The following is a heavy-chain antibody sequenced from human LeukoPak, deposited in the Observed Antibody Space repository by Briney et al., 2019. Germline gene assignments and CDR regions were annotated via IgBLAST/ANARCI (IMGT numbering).Heavy chain of an antibody. D-gene: IGHD3-3*02. CDR3: ARGGGQHFFFDY. CDR2: IYSGGST. V-gene: IGHV3-53*04. J-gene: IGHJ4*02. Sequence: GGSLRLSCAASGFTVSSNYMSWVRQAPGKGLEWVSVIYSGGSTYYADSVKGRFTISRHNSKNTLYLQMNSLRAEDTAVYYCARGGGQHFFFDYGGQGPLVPASS. CDR1: GFTVSSNY.